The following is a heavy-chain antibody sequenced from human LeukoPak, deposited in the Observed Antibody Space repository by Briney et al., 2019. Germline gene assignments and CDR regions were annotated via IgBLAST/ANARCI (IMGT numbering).Heavy chain of an antibody. CDR1: EFTFSSYA. D-gene: IGHD3-9*01. Sequence: GGSLRLSCAASEFTFSSYAMSWVRQAPRKGLEWVSAISGSGGSTYYADSVKGRFTISRDNSKNTLYLQMNSLRAEDTAVYYCANPVLRTGPLWGQGTLVTVSS. CDR2: ISGSGGST. J-gene: IGHJ4*02. CDR3: ANPVLRTGPL. V-gene: IGHV3-23*01.